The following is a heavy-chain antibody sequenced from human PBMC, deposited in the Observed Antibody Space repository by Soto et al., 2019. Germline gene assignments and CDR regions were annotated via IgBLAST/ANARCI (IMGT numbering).Heavy chain of an antibody. J-gene: IGHJ4*02. Sequence: QLVQSGAEVKKPGASVKVSCKASGYTFTTSGFNWVRQAPGQGLEWMGWISAKSGNTNYAQKIQGRVTMTTDTSTSTVYMELKSLTSDDTAIYYCTRAGASDWNYVSTSSWGQGTLVTVSS. CDR3: TRAGASDWNYVSTSS. V-gene: IGHV1-18*04. CDR1: GYTFTTSG. D-gene: IGHD1-7*01. CDR2: ISAKSGNT.